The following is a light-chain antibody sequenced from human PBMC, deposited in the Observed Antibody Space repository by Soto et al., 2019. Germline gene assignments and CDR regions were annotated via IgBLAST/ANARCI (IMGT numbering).Light chain of an antibody. Sequence: ESVLTQSPGTLSLSPGERATLSCRASQSVSNSYFAWYQQKPGQAPRLLIYGISSRATGIPDRFSGSGSGTDLTLTISRLEPADFVVYYCQQYSRLPHTFGQGTKLEVK. CDR1: QSVSNSY. V-gene: IGKV3-20*01. J-gene: IGKJ2*01. CDR3: QQYSRLPHT. CDR2: GIS.